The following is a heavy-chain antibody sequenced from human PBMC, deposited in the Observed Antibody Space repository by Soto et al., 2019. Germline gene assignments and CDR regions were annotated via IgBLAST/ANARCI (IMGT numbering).Heavy chain of an antibody. CDR3: ARDRLPAAIADAFDI. CDR1: GFTFSSYS. Sequence: ESGGGLVKPGGSLRLSCAASGFTFSSYSMNWVRQAPGKGLEWVSSISSSSSYIYYADSVKGRFTISRDNAKNSLYLQMNSLRAEDTAVYYCARDRLPAAIADAFDIWGQGTMVTVSS. D-gene: IGHD2-2*01. J-gene: IGHJ3*02. V-gene: IGHV3-21*01. CDR2: ISSSSSYI.